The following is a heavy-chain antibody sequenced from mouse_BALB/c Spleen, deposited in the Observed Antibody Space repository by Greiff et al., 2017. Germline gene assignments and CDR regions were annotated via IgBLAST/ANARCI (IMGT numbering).Heavy chain of an antibody. Sequence: EVQLQQSGPGLVQPSQSLSLTCTVTGYSITSDYAWNWIRQFPGNKLEWMGYISYSGSTSYNPSLTSRISITRDTSKNQFFLQLNSVTTEDTATYYCARHYYGSSYDWYFDVWGAGTTVTVSS. J-gene: IGHJ1*01. CDR2: ISYSGST. CDR1: GYSITSDYA. V-gene: IGHV3-2*02. D-gene: IGHD1-1*01. CDR3: ARHYYGSSYDWYFDV.